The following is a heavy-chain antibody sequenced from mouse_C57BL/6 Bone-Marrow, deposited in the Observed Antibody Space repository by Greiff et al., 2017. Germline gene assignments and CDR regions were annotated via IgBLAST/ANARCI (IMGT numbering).Heavy chain of an antibody. V-gene: IGHV1-15*01. Sequence: QVQLKESGAELVRPGASVTLSCKASGYTFTDYEMHWVKQTPVHGLEWIGAIDPETGGTAYNQKFKGKAILTADKSSSTAYMELRSLTSEDSAVYYCTRPQIYYYGSSYYGWYFDVWGTGTTVTVSS. CDR3: TRPQIYYYGSSYYGWYFDV. J-gene: IGHJ1*03. CDR1: GYTFTDYE. D-gene: IGHD1-1*01. CDR2: IDPETGGT.